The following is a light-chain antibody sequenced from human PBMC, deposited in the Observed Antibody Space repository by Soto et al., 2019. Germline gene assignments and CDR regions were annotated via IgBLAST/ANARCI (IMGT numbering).Light chain of an antibody. V-gene: IGKV4-1*01. CDR3: QQYYVTPLT. CDR2: WAS. Sequence: DIVMTQSPDSLAVSLGERAAINCKSSQSLLYSPDNQNYLAWYQQKPGHPPKLLIYWASTRESGVPDRFSGSGAGTDFTLTISSLLAEDVAVYYCQQYYVTPLTFGGGTKVEIK. CDR1: QSLLYSPDNQNY. J-gene: IGKJ4*01.